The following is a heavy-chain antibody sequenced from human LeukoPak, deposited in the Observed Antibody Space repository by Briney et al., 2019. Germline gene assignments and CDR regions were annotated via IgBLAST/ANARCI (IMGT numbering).Heavy chain of an antibody. CDR3: ARAFVEIVGNYYYYGMDV. D-gene: IGHD5-12*01. Sequence: SETLSLTCAVYDGSFSAYYWSWIRQPPGKGLEWIGEINHSGSTNYNPSLKSRVTISVDMSKNQFSLNLSSMTAADTAVYYCARAFVEIVGNYYYYGMDVWGQGTTVTVSS. CDR1: DGSFSAYY. J-gene: IGHJ6*02. CDR2: INHSGST. V-gene: IGHV4-34*01.